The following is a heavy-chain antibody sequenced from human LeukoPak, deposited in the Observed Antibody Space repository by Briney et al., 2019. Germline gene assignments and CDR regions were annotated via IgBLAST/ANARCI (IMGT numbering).Heavy chain of an antibody. D-gene: IGHD3-3*01. Sequence: ETLSLTCAFYGGYFSGYYWSWIHQPPGKGLEWIGEINHSGSTNYNPSLKSRVTISVDTSKNQFSLKLSSVTAADTAVYYCARGRTSGLWYFVLWGRGTLVTVSS. CDR2: INHSGST. CDR3: ARGRTSGLWYFVL. J-gene: IGHJ2*01. V-gene: IGHV4-34*01. CDR1: GGYFSGYY.